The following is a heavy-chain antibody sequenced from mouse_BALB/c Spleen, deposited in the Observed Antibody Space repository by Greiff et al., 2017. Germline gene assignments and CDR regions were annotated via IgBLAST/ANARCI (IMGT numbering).Heavy chain of an antibody. CDR2: ISTYYGDA. D-gene: IGHD1-1*01. J-gene: IGHJ1*01. Sequence: QVQLQQSGAELVRPGVSVKISCKGSGYTFTDYAMHWVKQSHAKSLEWIGVISTYYGDASYNQKFKGKATMTVDKSSSTAYMELARLTSEDSAIYYCAREGRYYGSSWYFDVWGAGTTVTVSS. CDR3: AREGRYYGSSWYFDV. CDR1: GYTFTDYA. V-gene: IGHV1S137*01.